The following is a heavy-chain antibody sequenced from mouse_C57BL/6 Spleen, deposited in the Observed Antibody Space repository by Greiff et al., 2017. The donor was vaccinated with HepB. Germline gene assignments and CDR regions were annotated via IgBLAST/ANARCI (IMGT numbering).Heavy chain of an antibody. J-gene: IGHJ4*01. CDR1: GYTFTSYW. CDR3: ARTIYYGSSYDYAMDY. V-gene: IGHV1-69*01. Sequence: QVQLKQSGAELVMPGASVKLSCKASGYTFTSYWMHWVKQRPGQGLEWIGEIDPSDSYTNYNQKFKGKSTLTVDKSSSTAYMQLSSLTSEDSAVYYCARTIYYGSSYDYAMDYWGQGTSVTVSS. CDR2: IDPSDSYT. D-gene: IGHD1-1*01.